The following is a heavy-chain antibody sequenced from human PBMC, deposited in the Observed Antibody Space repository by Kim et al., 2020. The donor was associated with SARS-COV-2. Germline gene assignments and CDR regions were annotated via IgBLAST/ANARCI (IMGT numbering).Heavy chain of an antibody. CDR1: GFTFSIYG. D-gene: IGHD2-15*01. J-gene: IGHJ3*02. CDR3: AKGVDVGPRWWGGFDS. Sequence: GGSLRLSCATSGFTFSIYGLPWVRQAPQKGLEWVSAISTAGTGTYYADSVKGRFTISRDTSKNTLSLLMNSRGGETTAVYFCAKGVDVGPRWWGGFDSWGQGTVVTVSS. CDR2: ISTAGTGT. V-gene: IGHV3-23*01.